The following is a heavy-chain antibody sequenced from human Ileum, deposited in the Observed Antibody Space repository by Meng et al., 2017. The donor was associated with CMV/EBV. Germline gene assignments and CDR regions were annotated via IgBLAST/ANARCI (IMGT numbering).Heavy chain of an antibody. CDR1: GFTFSSYA. D-gene: IGHD6-19*01. Sequence: GESLKISCAASGFTFSSYAMSWVRQAPGKGLEWVSAISGSGGSTYYADSVKGRFTISRDNSKNTLYLQMNSPRAEDTAVYYCAKGYSSGWTGSSIRHGMDVWGQGTTVTVSS. CDR3: AKGYSSGWTGSSIRHGMDV. J-gene: IGHJ6*02. CDR2: ISGSGGST. V-gene: IGHV3-23*01.